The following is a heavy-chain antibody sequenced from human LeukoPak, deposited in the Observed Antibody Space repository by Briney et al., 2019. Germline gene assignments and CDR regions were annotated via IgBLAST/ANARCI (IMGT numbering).Heavy chain of an antibody. V-gene: IGHV3-23*01. Sequence: PGGSLRLSCAASGFTFSSYWMRWVRQAPGKGLEWLSAFSGAGSSTNYADSVKGRFTISRDNSKNTLYLQMNSLRVEDTAVYYCATHHDYSNSNYFDFWGPGTLVAVSS. CDR2: FSGAGSST. J-gene: IGHJ4*02. CDR1: GFTFSSYW. CDR3: ATHHDYSNSNYFDF. D-gene: IGHD4-11*01.